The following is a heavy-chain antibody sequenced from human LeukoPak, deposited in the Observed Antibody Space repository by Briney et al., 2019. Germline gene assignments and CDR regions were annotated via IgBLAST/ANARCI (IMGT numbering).Heavy chain of an antibody. Sequence: GASVKVSCKASGDTFTSYYMHWVRQVPGQGLEWMGIINPSGGSTSYAQKFQGRVTMTRDTSTSTVYMELSSLRSEDTAVYYCARGYGGYDAFDIWGQGAMVTVSS. CDR2: INPSGGST. CDR1: GDTFTSYY. V-gene: IGHV1-46*01. D-gene: IGHD4-17*01. CDR3: ARGYGGYDAFDI. J-gene: IGHJ3*02.